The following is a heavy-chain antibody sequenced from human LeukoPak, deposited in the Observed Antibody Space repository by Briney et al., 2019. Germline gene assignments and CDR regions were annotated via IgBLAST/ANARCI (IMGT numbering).Heavy chain of an antibody. CDR3: ARTQWLEDAFDF. CDR2: ISTYNGNT. J-gene: IGHJ3*01. Sequence: GASVKVSCKASDDTFSNYGISWVRQAPGQGLEWMGWISTYNGNTHYAQKFQGRVTMTTDTSTNIAYLELRDLRSDDTAVYYRARTQWLEDAFDFWGQGTVVTVSS. V-gene: IGHV1-18*01. D-gene: IGHD6-19*01. CDR1: DDTFSNYG.